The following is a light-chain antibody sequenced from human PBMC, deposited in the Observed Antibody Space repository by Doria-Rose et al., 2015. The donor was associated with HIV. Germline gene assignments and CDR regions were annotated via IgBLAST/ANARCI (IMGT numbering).Light chain of an antibody. CDR3: HQYGTSWT. CDR1: QSFSSTY. J-gene: IGKJ1*01. V-gene: IGKV3-20*01. CDR2: DGA. Sequence: TQSPGTLSLSPGERATLSCRASQSFSSTYLAWYQQKPGQAPSLLIYDGATRATGIRDRFRASGSVTDFTLSINRLEPEDFALYYCHQYGTSWTFGQGTKVEI.